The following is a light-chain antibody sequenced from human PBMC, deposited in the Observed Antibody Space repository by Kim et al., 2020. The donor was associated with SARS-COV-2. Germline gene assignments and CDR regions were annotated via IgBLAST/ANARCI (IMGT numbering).Light chain of an antibody. Sequence: GDRVTITCRASQSISSWLAWYQQKPGKAPKLLIYNASSLESGVPSRFSGSGSGTEFTLTISSLQPDDFATYYCQQYNSYSGMYTFGQGT. CDR3: QQYNSYSGMYT. CDR2: NAS. CDR1: QSISSW. V-gene: IGKV1-5*01. J-gene: IGKJ2*01.